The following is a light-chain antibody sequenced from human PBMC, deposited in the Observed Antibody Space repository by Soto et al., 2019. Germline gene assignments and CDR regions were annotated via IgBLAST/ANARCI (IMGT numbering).Light chain of an antibody. CDR3: QQYGSSPYT. V-gene: IGKV3D-20*01. Sequence: EIVLTQSPGTLSLSPGERATLSCGASQSVSFNYLAWYQQKVGLAPRLLIYDASRRATGTPDRFSGSGSGTDFTLTISRLEHEDVAVYVCQQYGSSPYTFGQGTNVEIK. CDR2: DAS. CDR1: QSVSFNY. J-gene: IGKJ2*01.